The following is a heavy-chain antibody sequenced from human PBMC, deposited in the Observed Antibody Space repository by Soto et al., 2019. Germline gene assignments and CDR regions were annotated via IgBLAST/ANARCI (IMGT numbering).Heavy chain of an antibody. D-gene: IGHD2-21*02. Sequence: QLQLQESGSGLVKPSETLSLTCTVSGGSISSSSYYWGWIRQPPGKGLEWIGSIYYSGSTYYNPSLKSRVTISVDTSKNQFSLKLSSVTAADTAVYYCARQYCGGDCHDYWGQGTLVTVSS. J-gene: IGHJ4*02. V-gene: IGHV4-39*01. CDR2: IYYSGST. CDR3: ARQYCGGDCHDY. CDR1: GGSISSSSYY.